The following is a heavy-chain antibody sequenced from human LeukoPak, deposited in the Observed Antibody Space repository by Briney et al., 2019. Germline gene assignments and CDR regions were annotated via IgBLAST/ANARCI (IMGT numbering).Heavy chain of an antibody. CDR2: ISGSGGST. Sequence: PGESLRLSCAASGFTFSNYWMSWVRQAPGKGLEWVSAISGSGGSTYYADSVKGRFTISRDNSKNTLYLQMNSLRAEDTAVYYCAKAQGRSYDYWGQGTLVTVSS. J-gene: IGHJ4*02. V-gene: IGHV3-23*01. CDR3: AKAQGRSYDY. CDR1: GFTFSNYW. D-gene: IGHD3-16*02.